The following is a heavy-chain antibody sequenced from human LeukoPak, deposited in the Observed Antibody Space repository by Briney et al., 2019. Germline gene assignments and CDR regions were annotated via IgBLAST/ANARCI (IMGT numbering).Heavy chain of an antibody. Sequence: GESLRLSCAASGFTFRSYVMHWVRQAPGKGLVRVARLSSDESFTSYADSVKGRFTISRDNAKNTLYLQMNSLRAEDTAVYYCARDLNWLLFDYWGQGTLVTVSS. D-gene: IGHD3-9*01. CDR1: GFTFRSYV. J-gene: IGHJ4*02. V-gene: IGHV3-74*01. CDR2: LSSDESFT. CDR3: ARDLNWLLFDY.